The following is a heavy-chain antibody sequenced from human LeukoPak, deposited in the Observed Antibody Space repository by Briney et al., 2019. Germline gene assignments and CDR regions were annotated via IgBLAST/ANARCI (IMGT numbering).Heavy chain of an antibody. CDR3: AKDGGYDSSGYYDAIDY. D-gene: IGHD3-22*01. CDR2: IRYDGSNK. V-gene: IGHV3-30*02. CDR1: GFTFSSYG. Sequence: GGSLRLSCAASGFTFSSYGMHWVRQAPGKGLEWVAFIRYDGSNKYYADSVKGRFTISRDNSKNTLYLQMNSLRAEDTAVYYCAKDGGYDSSGYYDAIDYWGQGTLVAVSS. J-gene: IGHJ4*02.